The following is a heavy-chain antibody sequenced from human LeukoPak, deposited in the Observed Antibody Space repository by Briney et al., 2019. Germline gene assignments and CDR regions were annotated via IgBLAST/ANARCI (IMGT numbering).Heavy chain of an antibody. J-gene: IGHJ4*02. CDR1: GFTFSDYY. V-gene: IGHV3-23*01. D-gene: IGHD7-27*01. Sequence: GGSLRLSCVASGFTFSDYYMSRIRQAPGKGLEWVSGIRVGGETHYADSVKGRFTISRDNSENTLYLQMSGLRAEDTAVYHCVKGTGDTGYYFDYWGQGTLVTVSS. CDR2: IRVGGET. CDR3: VKGTGDTGYYFDY.